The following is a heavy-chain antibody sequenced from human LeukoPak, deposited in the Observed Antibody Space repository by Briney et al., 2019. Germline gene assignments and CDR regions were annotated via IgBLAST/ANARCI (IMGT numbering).Heavy chain of an antibody. Sequence: KAGGSLRLSCAASGFTFSSYSMNWVRQAPGKGLEWASSISSSSSYIYYADSVKGRFTISRDNAKNSLYLQMNSLRAEDTAVYYCASPRVRGVISPPDYWGQGTLVTVSS. CDR3: ASPRVRGVISPPDY. CDR2: ISSSSSYI. CDR1: GFTFSSYS. D-gene: IGHD3-10*01. V-gene: IGHV3-21*01. J-gene: IGHJ4*02.